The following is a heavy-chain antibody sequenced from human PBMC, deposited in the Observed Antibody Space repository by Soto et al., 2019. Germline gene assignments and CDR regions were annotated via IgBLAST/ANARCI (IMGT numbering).Heavy chain of an antibody. Sequence: SQTLSLTCAISGDSVSSNRAAWNWVRQSPSRGLEWLGRTFFRSTWQIDYALSLKDQITIRADVSKNQFSLQLTSVTPEDTAVYFCAIEALAPGRGGWFWDWSDTWGQGTRVTVSS. CDR2: TFFRSTWQI. CDR1: GDSVSSNRAA. V-gene: IGHV6-1*01. CDR3: AIEALAPGRGGWFWDWSDT. J-gene: IGHJ5*02. D-gene: IGHD6-19*01.